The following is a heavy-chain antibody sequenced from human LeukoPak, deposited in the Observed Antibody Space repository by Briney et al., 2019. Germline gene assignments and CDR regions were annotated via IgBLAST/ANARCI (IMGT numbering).Heavy chain of an antibody. V-gene: IGHV3-9*01. CDR1: GFTFNDHA. CDR2: INWSGDNI. D-gene: IGHD4-11*01. CDR3: AKSMTTVPPYYFDY. J-gene: IGHJ4*02. Sequence: GGSLGLSCAASGFTFNDHAMYWVRQAPGKGLEWVSGINWSGDNIGYADSMKGRFTISRDDAKNSLFLQMNSLRAEDTALYYCAKSMTTVPPYYFDYWGQGTLVTVSS.